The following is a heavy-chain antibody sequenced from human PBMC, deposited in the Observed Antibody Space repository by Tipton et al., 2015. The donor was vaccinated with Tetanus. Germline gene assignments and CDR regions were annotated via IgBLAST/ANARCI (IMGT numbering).Heavy chain of an antibody. CDR3: ARLGSGYSYGYYFGY. V-gene: IGHV4-39*01. Sequence: TLSLTCTVSGGPISSSSYYWGWIRQPPGKGLEWIGSIYYSGSTYYNPSLKSRVTISVDTSKNQFSLKLSSVTAADTAVYYCARLGSGYSYGYYFGYWGQGTLVTVSS. CDR2: IYYSGST. D-gene: IGHD5-18*01. CDR1: GGPISSSSYY. J-gene: IGHJ4*02.